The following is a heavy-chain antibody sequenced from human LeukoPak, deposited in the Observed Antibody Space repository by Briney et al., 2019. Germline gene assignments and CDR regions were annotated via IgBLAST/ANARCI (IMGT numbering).Heavy chain of an antibody. J-gene: IGHJ4*02. V-gene: IGHV3-72*01. CDR2: TRNKANSYTT. D-gene: IGHD3-22*01. CDR1: GFTFSDHY. Sequence: GGSLRLSCAASGFTFSDHYMDWVRQAPGKGLEWVGRTRNKANSYTTEYAASVKGRFTISRDDSKNSLYLQMNSLRAEDTAVYYCARDGQLPTYYYDSSALNYWGQGTLVTVSS. CDR3: ARDGQLPTYYYDSSALNY.